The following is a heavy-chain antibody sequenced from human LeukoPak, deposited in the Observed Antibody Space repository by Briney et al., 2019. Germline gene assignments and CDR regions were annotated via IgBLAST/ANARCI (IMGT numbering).Heavy chain of an antibody. V-gene: IGHV3-30*02. J-gene: IGHJ6*03. D-gene: IGHD1-26*01. CDR1: GFTFSSYG. Sequence: GGSLRLSCAASGFTFSSYGMHWVRQAPGKGLEWVSFIRYNGSNKYYADSVKGRFTISRDTSKNTLYLQMNSLRAEDTAVYYCARDPYNGSYGDYYYYYMDVWGKGTTVTISS. CDR2: IRYNGSNK. CDR3: ARDPYNGSYGDYYYYYMDV.